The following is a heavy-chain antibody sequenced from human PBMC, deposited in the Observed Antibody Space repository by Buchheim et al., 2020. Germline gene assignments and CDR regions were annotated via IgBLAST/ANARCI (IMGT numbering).Heavy chain of an antibody. V-gene: IGHV4-59*01. CDR1: GGAISTYY. CDR3: ARDKEHTHGRVFHY. J-gene: IGHJ4*02. Sequence: QVQLQESGPGLVKPSETLSLTCSVSGGAISTYYWSWIRQPPGKGLEWIGYTHSGGSTDYNPSLKSRVSIPVDTSKNQFSLHLSSVTAADTAIYYCARDKEHTHGRVFHYWGQGAL. D-gene: IGHD2-8*01. CDR2: THSGGST.